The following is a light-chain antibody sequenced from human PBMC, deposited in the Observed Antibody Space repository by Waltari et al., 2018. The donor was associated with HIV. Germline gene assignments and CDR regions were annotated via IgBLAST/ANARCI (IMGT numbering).Light chain of an antibody. CDR3: SSYTSSGAYV. Sequence: QSALTQPASVSGSPGPSITIPCPGTSSDVGGYNSVSWYQQHPGKAPKLMIYEVSNRPSGVSYRFSGSKSGNTASLTISGLQAEDETDYYCSSYTSSGAYVFGTGTTVTVL. J-gene: IGLJ1*01. CDR1: SSDVGGYNS. CDR2: EVS. V-gene: IGLV2-14*01.